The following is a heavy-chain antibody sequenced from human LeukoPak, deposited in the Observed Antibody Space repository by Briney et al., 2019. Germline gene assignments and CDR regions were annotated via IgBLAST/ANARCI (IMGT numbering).Heavy chain of an antibody. CDR1: GYTFTGYY. V-gene: IGHV1-2*02. Sequence: ASVKVSCKASGYTFTGYYMHWVRQAPGQGLEWMGWINPNSGGTNYAQKFQGRVTMTRDTSISTAYMELSRLRSDDTAVYYCARVVDDYDYVWGSYRYTGYFDYWGQGTLVTVSS. CDR3: ARVVDDYDYVWGSYRYTGYFDY. D-gene: IGHD3-16*02. J-gene: IGHJ4*02. CDR2: INPNSGGT.